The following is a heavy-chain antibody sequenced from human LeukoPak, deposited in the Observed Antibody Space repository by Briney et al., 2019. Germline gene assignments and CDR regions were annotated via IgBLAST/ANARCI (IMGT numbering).Heavy chain of an antibody. Sequence: GGSLRLSCEASGFTFSAYAMTWVRQAPGQGLEWVSDITGSGGRTSYADSVKGRFTISRDNSKKTLYLQMTSLRAEDTAVYYCARIRAGYSSSWFDPWGQGTLVTVSS. J-gene: IGHJ5*02. D-gene: IGHD6-13*01. V-gene: IGHV3-23*01. CDR3: ARIRAGYSSSWFDP. CDR2: ITGSGGRT. CDR1: GFTFSAYA.